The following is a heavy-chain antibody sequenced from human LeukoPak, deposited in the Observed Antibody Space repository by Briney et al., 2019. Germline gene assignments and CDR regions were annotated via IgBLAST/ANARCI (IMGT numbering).Heavy chain of an antibody. V-gene: IGHV4-39*07. CDR2: IYYSGST. Sequence: SETMSLTCTLSGGSISISSYYWGWIRQPPGKGLEWIGSIYYSGSTYYNPSLKSRVTISVDTSKNQFSLKLSSVTAADTAVYYCARVGTVTNYWGQGTLVTVSS. D-gene: IGHD4-17*01. CDR3: ARVGTVTNY. CDR1: GGSISISSYY. J-gene: IGHJ4*02.